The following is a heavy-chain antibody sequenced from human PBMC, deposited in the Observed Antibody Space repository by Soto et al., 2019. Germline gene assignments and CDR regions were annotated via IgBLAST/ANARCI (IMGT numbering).Heavy chain of an antibody. CDR1: GFTFSSYW. D-gene: IGHD3-10*02. V-gene: IGHV3-7*01. CDR2: IKQDGSEK. CDR3: ALLWSGSDAFDI. Sequence: PGGSLRLSCAASGFTFSSYWMSWVRQAPGKGLGWVANIKQDGSEKYYVDSVKGRFTISRDNAKNSLYLQMNSLRAEDTAVYYCALLWSGSDAFDIWGQGTMVTV. J-gene: IGHJ3*02.